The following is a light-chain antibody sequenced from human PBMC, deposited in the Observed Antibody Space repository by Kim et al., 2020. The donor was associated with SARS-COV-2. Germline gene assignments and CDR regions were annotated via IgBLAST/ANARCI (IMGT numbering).Light chain of an antibody. CDR3: QQYYSFPLT. J-gene: IGKJ4*01. Sequence: AATGDRVTITCRASQGISSYLAWYQQKPGKAPKLLIYAASTLQSGVPSRFSGSGSGTDFTLTISCLQSEDFASYYCQQYYSFPLTFGGGTKVDIK. CDR2: AAS. V-gene: IGKV1-8*01. CDR1: QGISSY.